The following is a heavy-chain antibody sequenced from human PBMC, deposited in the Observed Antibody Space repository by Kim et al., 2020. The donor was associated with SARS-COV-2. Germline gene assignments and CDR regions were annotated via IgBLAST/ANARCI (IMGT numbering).Heavy chain of an antibody. CDR2: IIPIFGTA. V-gene: IGHV1-69*13. D-gene: IGHD6-19*01. CDR1: GGTFSSYA. Sequence: SVKVSCKASGGTFSSYAISWVRQAPGQGLEWMGGIIPIFGTANYAQKFQGRVTITADESTSTAYMELSSLRSEDTAVYYCAREGYSSGFLSYYYYGMDVWGQGTTVTVSS. CDR3: AREGYSSGFLSYYYYGMDV. J-gene: IGHJ6*02.